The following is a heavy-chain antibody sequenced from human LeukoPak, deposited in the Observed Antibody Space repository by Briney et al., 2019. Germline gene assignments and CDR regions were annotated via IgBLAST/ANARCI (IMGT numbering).Heavy chain of an antibody. CDR2: IYHSGST. Sequence: LETLSLTCAVSGGSISSSNWWSWVRQPPGKGLEWIGEIYHSGSTNYSPSLKSRVTISVDKSKNQFSLKLNSVTAADTAVYYCARHSGNYHFDYWGQGTLVTVSS. CDR1: GGSISSSNW. D-gene: IGHD1-26*01. CDR3: ARHSGNYHFDY. J-gene: IGHJ4*02. V-gene: IGHV4-4*02.